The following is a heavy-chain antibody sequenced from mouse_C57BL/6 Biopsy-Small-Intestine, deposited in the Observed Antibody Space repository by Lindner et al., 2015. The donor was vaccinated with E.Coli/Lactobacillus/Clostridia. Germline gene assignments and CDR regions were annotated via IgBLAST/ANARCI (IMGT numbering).Heavy chain of an antibody. CDR2: INPKSGGT. D-gene: IGHD1-1*02. CDR3: ARGRDYYDDSGYVVY. V-gene: IGHV1-84*02. CDR1: GYTFTGYY. Sequence: SVKVSCKASGYTFTGYYIHWVRQAPGQGLEWMGWINPKSGGTNYAQKFQGRVTMTSDTSISTAYMELSRLRSDDTAVYYCARGRDYYDDSGYVVYWGQGTLVTVSS. J-gene: IGHJ4*01.